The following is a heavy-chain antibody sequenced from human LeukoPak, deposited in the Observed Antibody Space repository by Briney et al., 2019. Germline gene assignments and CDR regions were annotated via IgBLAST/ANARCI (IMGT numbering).Heavy chain of an antibody. Sequence: GGSLRLSCAASGFTFSDYYMSWIRQAPGKGLEWVSYISSSGSTIYYADSVKGRFTISRDNAKNSLYLQMNSLRAEDTAVYYCARDYSSSWYYFDYWGQGTLVTVSS. CDR1: GFTFSDYY. J-gene: IGHJ4*02. V-gene: IGHV3-11*04. CDR3: ARDYSSSWYYFDY. D-gene: IGHD6-13*01. CDR2: ISSSGSTI.